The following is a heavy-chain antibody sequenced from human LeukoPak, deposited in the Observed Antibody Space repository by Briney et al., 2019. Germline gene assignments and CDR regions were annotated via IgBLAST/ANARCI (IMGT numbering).Heavy chain of an antibody. D-gene: IGHD3-22*01. CDR3: ARLVGTDSSGYYYGPY. Sequence: GESLKISCKGSGYSFTSYWIGWVRQMPGKGLEWMGIIYPGDSDTRYSPSFQSQVTISADKSISTAYLQWSSLKASDTAMYYCARLVGTDSSGYYYGPYWGQGTLVTVSS. J-gene: IGHJ4*02. V-gene: IGHV5-51*01. CDR2: IYPGDSDT. CDR1: GYSFTSYW.